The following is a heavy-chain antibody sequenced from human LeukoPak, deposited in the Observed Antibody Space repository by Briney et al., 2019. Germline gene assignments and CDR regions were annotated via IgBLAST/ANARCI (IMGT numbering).Heavy chain of an antibody. CDR3: ANSGSYSYFEY. D-gene: IGHD1-26*01. J-gene: IGHJ4*02. V-gene: IGHV1-46*01. Sequence: ASVKVSCKASGHTFSRSYMHWVRQAPGQGLEWMGVINPSGTWTSYAQKFQGRVTITRNTSISTAYMELSSLRSEDTAVYYCANSGSYSYFEYWGQGTLVTVSS. CDR2: INPSGTWT. CDR1: GHTFSRSY.